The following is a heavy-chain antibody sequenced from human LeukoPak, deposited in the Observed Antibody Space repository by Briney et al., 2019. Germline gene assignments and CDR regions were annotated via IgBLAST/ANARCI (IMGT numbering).Heavy chain of an antibody. CDR2: INPNSGGT. Sequence: GASVKVSCKASGYTFTGYYMHWVRQAPGQGLEWMGWINPNSGGTNYAQKFQGRVTMTRDTSISTAYMELRSLRPDDTAVYYCARDDIAVAGTGLDYWGQGTLVTVSS. J-gene: IGHJ4*02. D-gene: IGHD6-19*01. CDR1: GYTFTGYY. V-gene: IGHV1-2*02. CDR3: ARDDIAVAGTGLDY.